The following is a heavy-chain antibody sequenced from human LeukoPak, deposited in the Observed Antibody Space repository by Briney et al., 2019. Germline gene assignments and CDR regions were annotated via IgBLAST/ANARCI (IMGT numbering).Heavy chain of an antibody. D-gene: IGHD2-15*01. CDR3: AKREVYCSGGSCYYGMDV. J-gene: IGHJ6*02. Sequence: GGSLRLSCTVSGFTFSSYAMSWVRQAPGKGLEWVSAISGSGGSTYYADSVKGRFTISRDNSKNTLYLQMNSLRAEDTAVYYCAKREVYCSGGSCYYGMDVWGQGTTVTVSS. CDR1: GFTFSSYA. V-gene: IGHV3-23*01. CDR2: ISGSGGST.